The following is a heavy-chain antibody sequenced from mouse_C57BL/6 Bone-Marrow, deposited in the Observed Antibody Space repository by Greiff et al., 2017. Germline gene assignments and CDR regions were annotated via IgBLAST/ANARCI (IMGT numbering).Heavy chain of an antibody. D-gene: IGHD1-1*01. CDR2: IYPSDSDT. CDR1: GYTFTSYW. Sequence: VQLQQSGAELVRPGSSVKLSCKASGYTFTSYWMDWVKQRPGQGLEWIGNIYPSDSDTHYKQKFKDKATLTVDKSSSTAYMQLSSLTSEDSAVYYCARPNYYGSSPFGVWGTGTTVTVSS. CDR3: ARPNYYGSSPFGV. J-gene: IGHJ1*03. V-gene: IGHV1-61*01.